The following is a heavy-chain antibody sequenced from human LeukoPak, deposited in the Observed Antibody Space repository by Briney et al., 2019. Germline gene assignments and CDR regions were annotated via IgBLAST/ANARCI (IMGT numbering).Heavy chain of an antibody. CDR1: AGSVSSGTYY. CDR2: IYYSGTT. V-gene: IGHV4-61*01. D-gene: IGHD3-16*02. Sequence: KPSETLSLTCTVSAGSVSSGTYYRSWIRQPPGTSLQWIGYIYYSGTTNYNPSFKSRVTMSVDTSKNQFSLKLSSVNAADTAVYYCARGAVVNGLDVRGQGTTVTVSS. J-gene: IGHJ6*02. CDR3: ARGAVVNGLDV.